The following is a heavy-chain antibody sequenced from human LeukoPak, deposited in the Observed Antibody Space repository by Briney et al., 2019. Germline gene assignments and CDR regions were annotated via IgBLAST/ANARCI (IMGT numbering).Heavy chain of an antibody. Sequence: ASVKVSCKASGYTFTSYYMHWVRQATGQGLEWMGRIIPIFGTANYAQRFQGRVTITTDESTSTAYMELSSLRSEDTAVYYCAREKWIYSSSPFDYWGQGTLVTVSS. D-gene: IGHD6-6*01. CDR2: IIPIFGTA. CDR1: GYTFTSYY. J-gene: IGHJ4*02. CDR3: AREKWIYSSSPFDY. V-gene: IGHV1-69*05.